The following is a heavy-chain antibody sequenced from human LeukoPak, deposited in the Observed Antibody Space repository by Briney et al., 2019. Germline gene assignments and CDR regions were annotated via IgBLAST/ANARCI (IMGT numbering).Heavy chain of an antibody. CDR2: ISSSGSTI. D-gene: IGHD2-21*02. CDR3: AKDLSVVVTGYFDY. Sequence: GGSLRLSCAASGFTFSSYWMSWVRQAPGKGLEWVSYISSSGSTIYYADSVKGRFTISRDNAKNSLYLQMNSLRAEDTAVYYCAKDLSVVVTGYFDYWGQGTLVTVSS. V-gene: IGHV3-48*04. CDR1: GFTFSSYW. J-gene: IGHJ4*02.